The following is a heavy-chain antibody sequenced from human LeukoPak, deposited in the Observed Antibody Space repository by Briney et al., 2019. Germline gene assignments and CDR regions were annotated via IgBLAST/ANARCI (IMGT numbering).Heavy chain of an antibody. Sequence: GASVKVSCRASGYTLTGFYMHWVRQAPGQGLEWMGWIKPNTGGTIYAQKFQGRVTMTRDTSISTAYMELTRLTSDDTAVYYCARDRAGGWFDPWGQGTLVTVSS. CDR2: IKPNTGGT. CDR1: GYTLTGFY. D-gene: IGHD3-16*01. J-gene: IGHJ5*02. V-gene: IGHV1-2*02. CDR3: ARDRAGGWFDP.